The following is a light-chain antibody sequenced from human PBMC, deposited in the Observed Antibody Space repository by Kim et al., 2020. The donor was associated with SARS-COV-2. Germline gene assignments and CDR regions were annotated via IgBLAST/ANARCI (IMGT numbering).Light chain of an antibody. Sequence: GQPITITCTGTSNDVGHYNYVSWFQQHPGKAPRIMIYDVSNRPPGVSDRFSGSKSGNTASLTISGLQAEDEAEYYCSSYTTSTIPVFGGGTQLTVL. V-gene: IGLV2-14*03. CDR3: SSYTTSTIPV. CDR2: DVS. J-gene: IGLJ3*02. CDR1: SNDVGHYNY.